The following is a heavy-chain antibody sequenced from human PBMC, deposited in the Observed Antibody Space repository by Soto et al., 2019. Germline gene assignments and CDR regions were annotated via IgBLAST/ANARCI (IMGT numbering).Heavy chain of an antibody. CDR2: ITSTSTYI. D-gene: IGHD2-21*02. Sequence: EVQLVESGGGLVRPGGSLRLSCAASGFTFSSYTMHWVRQAPGKGLEWVSSITSTSTYIYYTDSLKGRFTSSRDNANNSLFLQMNSLGPGDTALYYCARDGARDRGDKGFDYWCQGTVVTVSS. V-gene: IGHV3-21*01. CDR3: ARDGARDRGDKGFDY. CDR1: GFTFSSYT. J-gene: IGHJ4*02.